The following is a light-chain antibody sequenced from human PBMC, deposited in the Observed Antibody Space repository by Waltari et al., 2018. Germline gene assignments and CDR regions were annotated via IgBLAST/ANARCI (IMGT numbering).Light chain of an antibody. CDR2: WAS. V-gene: IGKV4-1*01. CDR3: QQYYDTPYT. Sequence: DIVMTQSPDSLVVSLGERATINCKSSRNLLYSPNNKDFLAWSQQKPGQPPKLLIYWASTRESGVPDRFTGSGSGTDFSLTISSLQAEDVAVYYCQQYYDTPYTFGQGTKLEIK. CDR1: RNLLYSPNNKDF. J-gene: IGKJ2*01.